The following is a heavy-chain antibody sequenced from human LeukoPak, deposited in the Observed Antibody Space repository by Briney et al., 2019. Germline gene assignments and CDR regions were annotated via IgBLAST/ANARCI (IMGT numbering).Heavy chain of an antibody. Sequence: SETLSLTCTVSGGSISSGDYYWSWIRQPPGKGLEWIGYIYYSGSTYYNPSLKSRVTISVDTSKNQFSLKLSSVTAADTAVYYCARVALITGTKRFNWFDPWGQGTLVTVSS. CDR1: GGSISSGDYY. CDR2: IYYSGST. V-gene: IGHV4-30-4*08. J-gene: IGHJ5*02. CDR3: ARVALITGTKRFNWFDP. D-gene: IGHD1/OR15-1a*01.